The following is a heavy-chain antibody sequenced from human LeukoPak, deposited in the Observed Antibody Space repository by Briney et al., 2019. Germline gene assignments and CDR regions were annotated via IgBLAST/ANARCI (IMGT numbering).Heavy chain of an antibody. J-gene: IGHJ6*03. CDR2: ISSSGSTI. V-gene: IGHV3-48*03. CDR3: ARHARDYYYYYMDV. Sequence: GGSLRLSCAASGFTFSSYEMNWVRQAPGKGLEWVSYISSSGSTIYYADSVKGRFTISRDNAKNSLYLQMNSLRAEDTAVYYCARHARDYYYYYMDVWGKGTTVTISS. CDR1: GFTFSSYE.